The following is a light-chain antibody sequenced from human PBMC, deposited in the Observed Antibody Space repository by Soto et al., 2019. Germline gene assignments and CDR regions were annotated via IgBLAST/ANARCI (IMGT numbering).Light chain of an antibody. CDR3: ASYTTTSTLWV. V-gene: IGLV2-14*01. CDR1: SSDVGGYHH. J-gene: IGLJ3*02. Sequence: QSVLTQPASVSGSPGQSITISCTGTSSDVGGYHHVSWYQHHPGKAPKVIIFEVNNRPSGISNRFSGSKSGNTASLTIAGLQAEDEADYYCASYTTTSTLWVFGGGTQLTVL. CDR2: EVN.